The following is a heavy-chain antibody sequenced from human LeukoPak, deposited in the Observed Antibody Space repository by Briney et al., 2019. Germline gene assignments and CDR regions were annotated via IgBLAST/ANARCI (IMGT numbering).Heavy chain of an antibody. CDR1: GGSISSGDYY. V-gene: IGHV4-30-4*08. CDR3: ARLVSSGWLTQRGYFDY. D-gene: IGHD6-19*01. Sequence: PSQTLSLTCTVSGGSISSGDYYWSWIRQPPGKGLEWIGYIYYSGSTYYNPSLKSRVTISVDTSKNQFSLKLSSVTAADTAVYYCARLVSSGWLTQRGYFDYWGQGTLVTVSS. J-gene: IGHJ4*02. CDR2: IYYSGST.